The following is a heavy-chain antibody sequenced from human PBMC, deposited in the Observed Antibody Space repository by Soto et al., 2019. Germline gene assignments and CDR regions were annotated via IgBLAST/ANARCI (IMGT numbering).Heavy chain of an antibody. D-gene: IGHD5-12*01. J-gene: IGHJ3*02. CDR2: IYYSGST. CDR1: GGSISSSSYY. CDR3: AGSWYGEATRAFDI. V-gene: IGHV4-39*01. Sequence: PSETLSLTCTVSGGSISSSSYYWGWIRQPPGKGLEWIGSIYYSGSTYYNPSLKSRVTISVDTSKNQFSLKLSSVTAADTAVYYCAGSWYGEATRAFDIWGQGTMVTVSS.